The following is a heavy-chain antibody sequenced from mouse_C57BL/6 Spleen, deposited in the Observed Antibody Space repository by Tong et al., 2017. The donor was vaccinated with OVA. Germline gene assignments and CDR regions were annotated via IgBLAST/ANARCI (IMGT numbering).Heavy chain of an antibody. CDR1: GFSLTSYG. J-gene: IGHJ4*01. V-gene: IGHV2-6*02. CDR3: ARNWDGYYYAMDY. D-gene: IGHD4-1*01. Sequence: VQLQESGPGLVAPSQSLSITCTVSGFSLTSYGVHWVRQPPGKGLEWLVVIWSDGSTTYNSALKSRLSISKDNSKSQVFLKMNSLQTDDTAMYYCARNWDGYYYAMDYWGQGTSVTVSS. CDR2: IWSDGST.